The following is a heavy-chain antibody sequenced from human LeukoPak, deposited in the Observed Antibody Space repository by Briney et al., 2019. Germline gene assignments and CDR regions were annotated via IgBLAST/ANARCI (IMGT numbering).Heavy chain of an antibody. CDR3: ATDLDDCSSTSCR. J-gene: IGHJ4*02. CDR1: GGTFSSYA. V-gene: IGHV1-69*06. Sequence: GASVKVSCKASGGTFSSYAISWVRQAPGQGLEWMGGIIPIFGTANYAQKFQGRVTMTEDTSTDTAYMELSSLRSEDTAVYYCATDLDDCSSTSCRWGQGTLVTVSS. D-gene: IGHD2-2*01. CDR2: IIPIFGTA.